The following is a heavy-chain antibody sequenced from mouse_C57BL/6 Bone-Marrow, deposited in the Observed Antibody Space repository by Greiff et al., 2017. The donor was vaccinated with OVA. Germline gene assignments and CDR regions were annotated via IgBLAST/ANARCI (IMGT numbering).Heavy chain of an antibody. CDR1: GYSFTDYN. CDR3: ARSYYSNPDYAMDY. CDR2: INPNYGTT. Sequence: VQLKESGPELVKPGASVKISCKASGYSFTDYNMNWVQQSNGKSLEWIGVINPNYGTTSYNQKFKGKATLTVDQSSSTAYMQLNSLTSEDSAVYYCARSYYSNPDYAMDYWGQGTSVTVSS. V-gene: IGHV1-39*01. D-gene: IGHD2-5*01. J-gene: IGHJ4*01.